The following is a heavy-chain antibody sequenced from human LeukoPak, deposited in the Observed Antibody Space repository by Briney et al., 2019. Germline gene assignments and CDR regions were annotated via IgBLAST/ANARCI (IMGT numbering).Heavy chain of an antibody. D-gene: IGHD6-13*01. Sequence: GGSLRLSCAAPGFTFSDYYMSWIRQAPGKGLEWVSYISNSGSTIYYADSVKGRFTISRDNAKNSLYLQMNSLRAEDTAVYYCARDKSSSWADYWGQGTLVTVSS. V-gene: IGHV3-11*01. CDR2: ISNSGSTI. CDR1: GFTFSDYY. CDR3: ARDKSSSWADY. J-gene: IGHJ4*02.